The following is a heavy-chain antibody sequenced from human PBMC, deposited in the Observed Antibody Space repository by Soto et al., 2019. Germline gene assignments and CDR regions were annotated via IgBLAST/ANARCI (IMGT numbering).Heavy chain of an antibody. D-gene: IGHD6-19*01. CDR1: GFTFSSYD. V-gene: IGHV3-13*01. CDR3: ARGGGRSSGWYPPPDYYYYYGMDV. Sequence: GGSLRLSCAASGFTFSSYDMHWVRQATGKGLEWVSAIGTAGDTYYPGSVKGRFTISRENAKNSLYLQMNSLRAEDTAVDYCARGGGRSSGWYPPPDYYYYYGMDVWGQGTTVTVSS. CDR2: IGTAGDT. J-gene: IGHJ6*02.